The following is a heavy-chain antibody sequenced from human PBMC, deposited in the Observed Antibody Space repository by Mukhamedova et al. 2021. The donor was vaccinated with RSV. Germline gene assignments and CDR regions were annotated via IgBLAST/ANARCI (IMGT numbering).Heavy chain of an antibody. V-gene: IGHV3-11*06. CDR3: ARPSGSWRYYGMDV. Sequence: AEYMGGRFTISRDNAKNSLYLQMNSLRAEDTAVYYCARPSGSWRYYGMDVWGQGTTVTVSS. J-gene: IGHJ6*02. D-gene: IGHD3-10*01.